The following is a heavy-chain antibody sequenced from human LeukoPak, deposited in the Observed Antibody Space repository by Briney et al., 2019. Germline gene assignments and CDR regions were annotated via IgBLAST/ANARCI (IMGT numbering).Heavy chain of an antibody. CDR2: ISYDGSNK. V-gene: IGHV3-30*04. Sequence: GGSLRLSCGASGFTFSSSAMNWVRQAPGKGLEWVAVISYDGSNKYYADSVKGRFTISRDNSKNTLYLQMNSLRAEDTAVYYCARLTINRRDIAAPWGQGTLVTVSS. D-gene: IGHD6-6*01. CDR1: GFTFSSSA. CDR3: ARLTINRRDIAAP. J-gene: IGHJ4*02.